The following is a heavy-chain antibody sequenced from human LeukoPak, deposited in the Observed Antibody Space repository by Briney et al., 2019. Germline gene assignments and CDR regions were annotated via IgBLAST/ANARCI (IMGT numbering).Heavy chain of an antibody. CDR2: IRYDGSNK. D-gene: IGHD3-10*01. CDR3: AGEIMVRGVPATYGMDV. Sequence: GGSLRLSCAASGFTFSSYGMHWVRQAPGKGLEWVAFIRYDGSNKYYADSVKGRFTISRDNAKNSLYLQMNSLRAEDTAVYYCAGEIMVRGVPATYGMDVWGQGTTVTVSS. V-gene: IGHV3-30*02. J-gene: IGHJ6*02. CDR1: GFTFSSYG.